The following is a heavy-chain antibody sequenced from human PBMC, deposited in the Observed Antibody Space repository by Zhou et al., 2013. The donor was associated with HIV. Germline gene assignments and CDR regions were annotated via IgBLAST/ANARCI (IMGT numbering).Heavy chain of an antibody. CDR2: IIPIYGIV. D-gene: IGHD1-26*01. J-gene: IGHJ5*02. CDR1: GGTFSSHG. CDR3: ARDVGYSESYRKATTYFDP. V-gene: IGHV1-69*04. Sequence: QVQLVQSGAEVKNPGSSVKVSCKTSGGTFSSHGISWVRQTPGQGLEWMGRIIPIYGIVNYAQKFQGKVRISADRATSTAYLDLCSLRFEDTAVYYCARDVGYSESYRKATTYFDPWGQGTLVTVSP.